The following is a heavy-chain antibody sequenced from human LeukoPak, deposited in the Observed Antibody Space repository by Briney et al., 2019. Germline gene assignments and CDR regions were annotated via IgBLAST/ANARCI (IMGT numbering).Heavy chain of an antibody. J-gene: IGHJ4*02. Sequence: SETLSLTCTVSGGSISSYYWSWIRQPPGKGLEWIGYISYSGSTNYNPSLKSRVTISGDTSKNQLSLKLSSVTAADTAVYYCARQGYCSSISCRFFDYWGQGTLVTVSP. CDR2: ISYSGST. CDR3: ARQGYCSSISCRFFDY. CDR1: GGSISSYY. D-gene: IGHD2-2*01. V-gene: IGHV4-59*08.